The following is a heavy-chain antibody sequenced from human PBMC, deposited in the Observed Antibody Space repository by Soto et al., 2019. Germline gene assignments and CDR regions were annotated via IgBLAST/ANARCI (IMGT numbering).Heavy chain of an antibody. Sequence: GASVKVSCKASGCAFTSYCMHWVRQAPGQGLEWMGIINPSGGSTSYAQKFQGRVTMTRDTSTSTVYMELSSLRSEDTAVYYCARAPGVGLPTSDAFVYWGQGTLVTVSS. V-gene: IGHV1-46*01. D-gene: IGHD1-26*01. CDR3: ARAPGVGLPTSDAFVY. CDR2: INPSGGST. CDR1: GCAFTSYC. J-gene: IGHJ4*02.